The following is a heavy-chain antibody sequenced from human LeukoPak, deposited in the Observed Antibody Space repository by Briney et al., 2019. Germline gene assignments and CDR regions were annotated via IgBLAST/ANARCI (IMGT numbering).Heavy chain of an antibody. CDR2: ISYDGSNK. CDR1: GFTFSSYA. J-gene: IGHJ3*02. CDR3: ARDLYGGTVRNAFDI. Sequence: SGGSLRLSCAASGFTFSSYAMHWVRQAPGKGLEWVAVISYDGSNKYYADSVKGRFTISRDNSKNTLYLQMSSLRAEDTAVYYCARDLYGGTVRNAFDIWGQGTMVTVSS. D-gene: IGHD4-23*01. V-gene: IGHV3-30*04.